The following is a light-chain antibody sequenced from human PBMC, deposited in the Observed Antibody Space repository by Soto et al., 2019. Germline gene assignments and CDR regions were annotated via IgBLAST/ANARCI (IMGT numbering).Light chain of an antibody. CDR2: DAS. V-gene: IGKV3-11*01. J-gene: IGKJ1*01. CDR1: ASVSSN. CDR3: QQSYSTPWT. Sequence: EIVLMQTPSTLSFSPGERATLSCRASASVSSNLAWYQQNPGQAPRLLIYDASNRATGIPARFSGSGSGTDFTLTISSLQPEDFATYYCQQSYSTPWTFGQGTKVDIK.